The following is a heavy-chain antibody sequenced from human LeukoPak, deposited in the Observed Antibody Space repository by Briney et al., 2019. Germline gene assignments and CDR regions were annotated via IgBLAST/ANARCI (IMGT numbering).Heavy chain of an antibody. D-gene: IGHD1-20*01. CDR3: ARRITGTTSDSFDY. CDR1: GVAISRGGYA. CDR2: IYHSGTT. J-gene: IGHJ4*02. Sequence: PSETLSLTCAVSGVAISRGGYAWNWIRQPPGKGLEWIAYIYHSGTTYYNPSLKSRATISVDTSKNQFSLMLSSVTAADTAVYYCARRITGTTSDSFDYWGQGTLVTVSS. V-gene: IGHV4-30-2*03.